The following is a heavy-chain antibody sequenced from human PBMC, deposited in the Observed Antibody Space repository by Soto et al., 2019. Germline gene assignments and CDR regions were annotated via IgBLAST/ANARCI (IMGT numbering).Heavy chain of an antibody. D-gene: IGHD6-13*01. V-gene: IGHV6-1*01. J-gene: IGHJ6*04. CDR1: GDTVSINSAA. CDR2: TYYRSKWYN. CDR3: ASAPIAAAGTHYYYGMDV. Sequence: SQTLSLTCAISGDTVSINSAAWNWIRQSPSRGLEWLGRTYYRSKWYNDYAVSVKSRITINPDTSKNQFSLQLNSVTPEDTAVYYCASAPIAAAGTHYYYGMDVRGKGTTVTVSS.